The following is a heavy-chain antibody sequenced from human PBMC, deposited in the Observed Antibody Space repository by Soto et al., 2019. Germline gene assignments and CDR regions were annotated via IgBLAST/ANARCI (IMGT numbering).Heavy chain of an antibody. D-gene: IGHD3-16*01. CDR1: GFTFSSYW. Sequence: EVQLVESGGGLVQPGGSLRLSCAASGFTFSSYWMHWFRQSPGKGLVWVSRINSDGSSTSYADSVKGRFTISRDNAKNTLYLQMNSLRAEDTAVYYCASEVILTFDYWGQGTLVTVSS. V-gene: IGHV3-74*01. CDR3: ASEVILTFDY. CDR2: INSDGSST. J-gene: IGHJ4*02.